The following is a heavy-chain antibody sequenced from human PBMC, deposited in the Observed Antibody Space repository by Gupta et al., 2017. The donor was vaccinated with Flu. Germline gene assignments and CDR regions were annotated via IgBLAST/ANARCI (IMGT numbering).Heavy chain of an antibody. V-gene: IGHV4-34*01. CDR1: GYY. CDR3: ASTSVNCSSTSCYAY. J-gene: IGHJ4*02. D-gene: IGHD2-2*01. CDR2: INHSGST. Sequence: GYYWSWIRQPPGKGLEWIGEINHSGSTNYNPSLKSRVTISVDTSKNQFSLKLSSVTAADTAVYYCASTSVNCSSTSCYAYWGQGTLVTVSS.